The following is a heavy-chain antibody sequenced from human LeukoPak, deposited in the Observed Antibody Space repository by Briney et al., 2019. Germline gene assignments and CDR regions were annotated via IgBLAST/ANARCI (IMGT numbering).Heavy chain of an antibody. Sequence: PGRSLRLSCAASGFTFSSYGMHWVRQAPGKGLEWVAVIWYDGGNKYYADSVKGRFTISRDNSKNTLYLQMNSLRAEDTAVYYCARGGRRYNWFDPWGQGTLVTVSS. V-gene: IGHV3-33*01. J-gene: IGHJ5*02. CDR2: IWYDGGNK. CDR3: ARGGRRYNWFDP. D-gene: IGHD3-16*01. CDR1: GFTFSSYG.